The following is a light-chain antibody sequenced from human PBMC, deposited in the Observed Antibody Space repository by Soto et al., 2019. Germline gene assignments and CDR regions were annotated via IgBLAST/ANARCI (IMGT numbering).Light chain of an antibody. CDR2: GAS. V-gene: IGKV3-15*01. CDR3: HQYYNWPLT. CDR1: QSVSSS. Sequence: ETVMTQSPATLSVSPGSRPTLACRASQSVSSSLAWYQQKPGQAPRLLIHGASTRATGIPATFSGSGYGTEFNLTIDSLQSEDFAVYYCHQYYNWPLTFGGGTKVDIK. J-gene: IGKJ4*01.